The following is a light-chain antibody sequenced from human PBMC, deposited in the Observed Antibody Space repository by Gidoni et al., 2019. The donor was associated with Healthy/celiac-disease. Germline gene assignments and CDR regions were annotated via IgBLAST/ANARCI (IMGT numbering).Light chain of an antibody. CDR3: QQYYSTPQT. CDR1: QSVLYSSNNKNY. J-gene: IGKJ1*01. V-gene: IGKV4-1*01. CDR2: WAS. Sequence: DIVMTQYPDSLAVSLGERATINCKSSQSVLYSSNNKNYLAWYQQKPGQPPKLLIYWASTRESGVPDRFSGSGSGTDFTLTISSLQAEDVAVYYCQQYYSTPQTFGQGTKVETK.